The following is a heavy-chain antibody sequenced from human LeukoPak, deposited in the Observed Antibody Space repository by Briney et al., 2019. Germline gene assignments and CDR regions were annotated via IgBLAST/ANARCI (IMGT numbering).Heavy chain of an antibody. J-gene: IGHJ4*02. Sequence: SETLSLTCTVSGYSISSGYYWGWIRQPPGKGLEWIGSTYHSGSTYYNPSLKSRVTISVDTSKNQFSLKLSSVTAADTAVYYCASLAGVSYCSSTSCLNTFDYWGQGTLVTVSS. CDR2: TYHSGST. D-gene: IGHD2-2*01. CDR1: GYSISSGYY. CDR3: ASLAGVSYCSSTSCLNTFDY. V-gene: IGHV4-38-2*02.